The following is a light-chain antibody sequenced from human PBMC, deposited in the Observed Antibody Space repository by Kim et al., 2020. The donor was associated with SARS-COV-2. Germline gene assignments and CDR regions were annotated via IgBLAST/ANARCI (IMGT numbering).Light chain of an antibody. J-gene: IGLJ3*02. CDR3: CSYAGSYWV. Sequence: PRQSVTSSDTGTGSDVGGDIYVSWDQHHPGKAPKLMIYAVTKRPAGVPDRFSGSKSGNTASLTISGLQAEDEADYYCCSYAGSYWVFGGGTQLTVL. CDR2: AVT. V-gene: IGLV2-11*01. CDR1: GSDVGGDIY.